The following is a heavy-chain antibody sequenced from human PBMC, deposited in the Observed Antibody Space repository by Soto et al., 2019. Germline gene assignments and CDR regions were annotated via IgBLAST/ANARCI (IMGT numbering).Heavy chain of an antibody. Sequence: QVQLVQSGAEVKKPGASVKVSCKASGYTFTSYDIIWVRQATGQGLEWMGWMNPSTGNTDSAEKFQGRLTMTTNTPIRTVYMELSSLSFEDTAVYYCARGRIIVAGGFDPWGQGTLVTVSS. J-gene: IGHJ5*02. CDR3: ARGRIIVAGGFDP. CDR1: GYTFTSYD. V-gene: IGHV1-8*01. D-gene: IGHD6-19*01. CDR2: MNPSTGNT.